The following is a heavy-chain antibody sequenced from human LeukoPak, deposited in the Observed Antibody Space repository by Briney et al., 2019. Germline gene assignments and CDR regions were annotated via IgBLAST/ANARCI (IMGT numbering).Heavy chain of an antibody. CDR2: TYYRSKWFI. J-gene: IGHJ3*02. V-gene: IGHV6-1*01. Sequence: SQTLSLTCAISGDSVSSNTGIWNWLRQSPSRGLEWLGRTYYRSKWFIDYALSVKGRMTINPDTSKNQFSLQLNSVTPEDTAVYYCARDKVLNGFDIWGQGTMVTVSS. D-gene: IGHD2-8*02. CDR3: ARDKVLNGFDI. CDR1: GDSVSSNTGI.